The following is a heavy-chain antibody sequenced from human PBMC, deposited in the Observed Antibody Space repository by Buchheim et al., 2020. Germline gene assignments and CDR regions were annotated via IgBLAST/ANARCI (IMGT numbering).Heavy chain of an antibody. J-gene: IGHJ4*02. CDR3: ARNEAYYDRSGYFLY. D-gene: IGHD3-22*01. CDR2: FSGSSSHI. Sequence: EVQLMESGGGLVNPGGSLRLACAASGFPFSNYNMHWVRQAPGKGLEWVSSFSGSSSHIYNADSLRGGLTISRANAKNSLYLQMNSLSAEDTAVYYCARNEAYYDRSGYFLYWGQGT. CDR1: GFPFSNYN. V-gene: IGHV3-21*01.